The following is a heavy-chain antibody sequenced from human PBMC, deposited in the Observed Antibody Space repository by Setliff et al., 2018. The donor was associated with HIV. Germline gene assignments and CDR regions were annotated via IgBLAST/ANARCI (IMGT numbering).Heavy chain of an antibody. CDR3: ARSRAAGFDY. V-gene: IGHV3-30*07. D-gene: IGHD6-13*01. CDR1: GFIFSSYA. Sequence: GSLRLSCAASGFIFSSYAMHWVRQAPGKGLEWVAVMSYDGNNKYYADSVKGRFTISRDNAKNSLYLQMNSLRAEDTAVYYCARSRAAGFDYWGQGTLVTVSS. CDR2: MSYDGNNK. J-gene: IGHJ4*02.